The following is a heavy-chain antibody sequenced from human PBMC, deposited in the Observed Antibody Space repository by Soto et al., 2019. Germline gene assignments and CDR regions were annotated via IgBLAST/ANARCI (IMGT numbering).Heavy chain of an antibody. CDR1: GFMFSDYY. Sequence: GVPLRLSWAASGFMFSDYYMSWIRQAPGKGLEWVSFISGSGGHTHYADSAKGRFTISRDSAQNSVSLQMNSLRAEDTGVYYCARSLGLAAAGGLDNWGQGALVTVSS. CDR3: ARSLGLAAAGGLDN. V-gene: IGHV3-11*06. J-gene: IGHJ4*02. D-gene: IGHD6-13*01. CDR2: ISGSGGHT.